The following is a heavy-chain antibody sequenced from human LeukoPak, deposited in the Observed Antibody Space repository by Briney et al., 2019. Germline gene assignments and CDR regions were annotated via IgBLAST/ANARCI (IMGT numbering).Heavy chain of an antibody. CDR3: ARGPITTRSHFDY. V-gene: IGHV1-69*13. CDR1: GGTFSSYA. Sequence: SVKVSCKASGGTFSSYAISWVRQAPGQGLEWMGGIIPIFATANYAQKFQGRVTTTADESTSTAYMELSSLRSEDTAVYYCARGPITTRSHFDYWGQGTLVTVSS. D-gene: IGHD3-22*01. CDR2: IIPIFATA. J-gene: IGHJ4*02.